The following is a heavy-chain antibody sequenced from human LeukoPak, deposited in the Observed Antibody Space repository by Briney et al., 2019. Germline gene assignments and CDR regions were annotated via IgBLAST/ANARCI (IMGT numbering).Heavy chain of an antibody. CDR1: VYTFTSYY. V-gene: IGHV1-46*01. J-gene: IGHJ4*02. CDR2: INPSGGST. CDR3: ARTYSSSGCVDY. Sequence: ASVKVSCMASVYTFTSYYLQWVRQAPGQGLEWMGIINPSGGSTTYAQKFQGRVTLTRDTSTTTVHMELSSLRSEDTAVYYCARTYSSSGCVDYWGQGTLVTVSS. D-gene: IGHD6-13*01.